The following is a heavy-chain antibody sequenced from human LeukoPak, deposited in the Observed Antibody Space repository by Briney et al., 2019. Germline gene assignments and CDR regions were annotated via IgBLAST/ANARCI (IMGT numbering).Heavy chain of an antibody. CDR3: ARQKGVWFGELSSWFDP. J-gene: IGHJ5*02. D-gene: IGHD3-10*01. V-gene: IGHV4-39*01. CDR2: IYYSGST. Sequence: SETLSLTCTVSGGSISSSSYYWGWIRQPPGKGLEWIGSIYYSGSTYYNPSLKSRVTISVDTSKNQFSLKLSSVTAAGTAVYYCARQKGVWFGELSSWFDPWGQGTLVTVSS. CDR1: GGSISSSSYY.